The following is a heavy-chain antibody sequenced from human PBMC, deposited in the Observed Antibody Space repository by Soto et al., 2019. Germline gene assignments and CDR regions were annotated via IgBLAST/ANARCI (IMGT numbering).Heavy chain of an antibody. CDR3: ARGTTVETGSY. Sequence: QGQLVPSVAEVKKPGASVKVSCKASGYTFTSYGISWVLQAPGQGLAWMGWISAYNGNTNYSQKLQGRVTMTTDTSTSTAYMKLRSLRSDDTAVYYGARGTTVETGSYWGQGTLGTVSS. J-gene: IGHJ4*02. D-gene: IGHD4-17*01. V-gene: IGHV1-18*01. CDR2: ISAYNGNT. CDR1: GYTFTSYG.